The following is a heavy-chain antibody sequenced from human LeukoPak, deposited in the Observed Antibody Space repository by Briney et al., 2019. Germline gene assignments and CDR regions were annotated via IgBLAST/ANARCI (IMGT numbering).Heavy chain of an antibody. J-gene: IGHJ6*04. D-gene: IGHD3-10*02. CDR1: GFTFSSYS. V-gene: IGHV3-21*01. Sequence: GGSLRLSCAASGFTFSSYSVNWVRQAPGKGLEWVSSISSSSIYRYNADSVKGRFTISRDNAKNSLYLQMNSLRAEDTAVYYCAELGITMIGGVWGKGTTVTISS. CDR3: AELGITMIGGV. CDR2: ISSSSIYR.